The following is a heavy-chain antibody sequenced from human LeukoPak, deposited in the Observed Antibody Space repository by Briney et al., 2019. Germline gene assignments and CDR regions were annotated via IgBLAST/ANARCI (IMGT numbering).Heavy chain of an antibody. CDR1: GGSISSYY. V-gene: IGHV4-59*01. J-gene: IGHJ3*02. Sequence: SETLSLTCTVSGGSISSYYWSWIRQPPGKGLGWIGYIYYSGSTNYNPSLKSRVTISVDTSKNQFSLKLSSVTAADTAVYYCARTYCSSTSCFVPDAFHIWGQGTMVTVSS. CDR3: ARTYCSSTSCFVPDAFHI. CDR2: IYYSGST. D-gene: IGHD2-2*01.